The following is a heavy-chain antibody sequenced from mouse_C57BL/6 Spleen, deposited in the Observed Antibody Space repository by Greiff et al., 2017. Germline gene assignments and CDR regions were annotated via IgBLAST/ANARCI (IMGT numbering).Heavy chain of an antibody. V-gene: IGHV1-26*01. J-gene: IGHJ2*01. CDR2: INPNNGGT. CDR3: ARSVTTVVAPVDY. CDR1: GYTFTDYY. Sequence: EVQLQQSGPELVKPGASVKISCKASGYTFTDYYMNWVKQSPGKSLEWIGDINPNNGGTSYNQKFKGKATLTVDKSSSTAYMELRSLTSEDSAVYYCARSVTTVVAPVDYWGQGTTLTVSS. D-gene: IGHD1-1*01.